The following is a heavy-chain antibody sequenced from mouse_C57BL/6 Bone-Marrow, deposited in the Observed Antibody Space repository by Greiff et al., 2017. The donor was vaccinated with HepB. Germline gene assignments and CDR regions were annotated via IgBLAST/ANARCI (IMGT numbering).Heavy chain of an antibody. CDR1: GFTFSSYG. CDR2: ISSGGSYT. D-gene: IGHD1-1*01. V-gene: IGHV5-6*01. CDR3: ARDVRFTVVATRFAY. Sequence: EVMLVESGGDLVKPGGSLKLSCAASGFTFSSYGMSWVRQTPDKRLEWVATISSGGSYTYYPDSVKGRFPISRDNAKNTLYLQMSSLKSEDTAMYYCARDVRFTVVATRFAYWGQGTLVTVSA. J-gene: IGHJ3*01.